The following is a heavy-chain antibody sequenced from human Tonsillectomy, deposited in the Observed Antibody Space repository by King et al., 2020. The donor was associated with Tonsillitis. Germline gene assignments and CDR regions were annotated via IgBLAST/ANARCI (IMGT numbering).Heavy chain of an antibody. Sequence: HVQLQQWCAGLLKPSETLSLTCAVYGGSFSGYYWSWIRQPPGKGLEWIGEINHIGSTNYNPSLKTRGTISVDTSKNQFSLKLGSVTAAVTAVYYCAVLNYSASYWGQGTLVTVSS. CDR1: GGSFSGYY. V-gene: IGHV4-34*01. CDR3: AVLNYSASY. D-gene: IGHD4-11*01. CDR2: INHIGST. J-gene: IGHJ4*02.